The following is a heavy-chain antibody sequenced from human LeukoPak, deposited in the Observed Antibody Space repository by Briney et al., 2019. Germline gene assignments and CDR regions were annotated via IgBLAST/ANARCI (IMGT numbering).Heavy chain of an antibody. CDR1: GGSISSYY. CDR2: IYTSGST. Sequence: SETLSLTCTVPGGSISSYYWSWIRQPAGKGLEWIGRIYTSGSTNYNPSLKSRVTISVDKSKNQFSLKLSSVTAADTAVYYCARDIDSSSSGSLNWGQGTLVTVSS. D-gene: IGHD6-6*01. J-gene: IGHJ4*02. CDR3: ARDIDSSSSGSLN. V-gene: IGHV4-4*07.